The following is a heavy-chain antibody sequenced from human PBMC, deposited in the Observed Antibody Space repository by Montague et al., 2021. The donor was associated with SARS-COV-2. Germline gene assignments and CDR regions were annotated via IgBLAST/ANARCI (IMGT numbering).Heavy chain of an antibody. Sequence: CAISGDSVFRHSLRSDWYTHALQSHEELLGRTFFRSEWNYHYADSVKSRITIDPDTSKNQVSLQLRAVTPEDTAVCFCARVRHLGRGMDVWGQGTTVTVSS. D-gene: IGHD7-27*01. CDR1: GDSVFRHSLR. V-gene: IGHV6-1*01. CDR2: TFFRSEWNY. J-gene: IGHJ6*02. CDR3: ARVRHLGRGMDV.